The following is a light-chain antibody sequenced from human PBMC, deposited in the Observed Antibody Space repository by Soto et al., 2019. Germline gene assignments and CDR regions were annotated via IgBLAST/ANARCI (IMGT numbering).Light chain of an antibody. V-gene: IGKV3-20*01. CDR1: QSFSTNY. J-gene: IGKJ1*01. CDR2: GAS. CDR3: QQYGSPHWT. Sequence: VLTQSPGTLSLSPWERATLSCRASQSFSTNYLAWYQQRPGQAPRLLIYGASSRAAGIPDRFSGSGSGTDFTLTISRLEPEDFAVYYCQQYGSPHWTFGQGTKVDIK.